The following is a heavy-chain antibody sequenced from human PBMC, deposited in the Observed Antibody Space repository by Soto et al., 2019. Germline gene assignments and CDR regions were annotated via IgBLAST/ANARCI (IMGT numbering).Heavy chain of an antibody. Sequence: QVQLVESGGGVVQPGRSLRLSCAASGFTFSSYGMHWVRQAPGKGLEWVAVISYDGRNKYYADSVKGRFPISRDNSKNTLYMQIKILRAEYTSMYYCANGYGGNRGAKLGDYDYGMDFWGQGTLVTVSS. V-gene: IGHV3-30*18. J-gene: IGHJ6*02. CDR3: ANGYGGNRGAKLGDYDYGMDF. CDR2: ISYDGRNK. CDR1: GFTFSSYG. D-gene: IGHD4-17*01.